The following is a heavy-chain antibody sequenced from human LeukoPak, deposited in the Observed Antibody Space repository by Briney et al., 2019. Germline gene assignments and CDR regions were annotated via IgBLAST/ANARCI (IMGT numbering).Heavy chain of an antibody. D-gene: IGHD4-11*01. CDR3: ARLADYGNYGPREYLDF. J-gene: IGHJ4*02. CDR2: ISSSSGSI. Sequence: PGGSLRLSCAASGFTFSNYGMNWVRQAPGKGLEWVSSISSSSGSIYYADSLKGRFTISRDNAKTSLYLQMNSLRAEDTAVYYCARLADYGNYGPREYLDFWGQGTLVTVSS. V-gene: IGHV3-21*01. CDR1: GFTFSNYG.